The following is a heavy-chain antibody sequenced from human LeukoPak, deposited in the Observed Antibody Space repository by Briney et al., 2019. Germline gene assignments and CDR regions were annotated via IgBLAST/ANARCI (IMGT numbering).Heavy chain of an antibody. D-gene: IGHD5-12*01. J-gene: IGHJ4*02. V-gene: IGHV4-59*08. CDR1: GGSISSYY. Sequence: SETLSLTCTVSGGSISSYYWSWIRQPPGKGLEWIGYIYYSGSTNYNPSLKSRVTISVDTSKNQFSLKLSSVTAADTAVYYCARHKWQRYYFDYWGQGTLVTVSS. CDR2: IYYSGST. CDR3: ARHKWQRYYFDY.